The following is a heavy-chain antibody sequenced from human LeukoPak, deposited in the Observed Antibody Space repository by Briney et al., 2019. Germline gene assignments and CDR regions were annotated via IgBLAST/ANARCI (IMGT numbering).Heavy chain of an antibody. CDR2: IYYSGST. CDR3: ARSPPVNSGYYRDHYYYYYMDV. D-gene: IGHD3-22*01. J-gene: IGHJ6*03. V-gene: IGHV4-39*07. CDR1: GGSISSSSYF. Sequence: SETLSLTCTVSGGSISSSSYFWAWLRQPPGMGLEWIGNIYYSGSTYYNPSLQSRVTISVDTSKNQFSLKLSSVTAADTAVYYCARSPPVNSGYYRDHYYYYYMDVWGKGTTVTISS.